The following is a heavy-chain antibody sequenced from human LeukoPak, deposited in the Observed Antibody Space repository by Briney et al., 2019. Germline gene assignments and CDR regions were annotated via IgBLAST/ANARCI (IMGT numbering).Heavy chain of an antibody. CDR1: GFTFSTYW. V-gene: IGHV3-7*01. CDR3: VRGVNNHRY. Sequence: GGSLRLSCAASGFTFSTYWMTWVRQAPGKGLEWVANIKPDGSEKNYVVSVKGRFTISRDNAKNSLYLQMSSLGVEDTALFHCVRGVNNHRYWGQGSLVTVSS. CDR2: IKPDGSEK. J-gene: IGHJ4*02. D-gene: IGHD1/OR15-1a*01.